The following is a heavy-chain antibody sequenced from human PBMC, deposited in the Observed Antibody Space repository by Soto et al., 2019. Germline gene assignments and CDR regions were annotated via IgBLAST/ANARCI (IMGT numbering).Heavy chain of an antibody. CDR3: AAESSGRRFDY. CDR1: GFTFTSAA. CDR2: IVVGSGNT. Sequence: YVKVSCQASGFTFTSAAVQWGRQARGQRLEWIGWIVVGSGNTNYAQKFQERVTITRDMSTSTAYMELSSLRSEDTAVYYCAAESSGRRFDYWGQGTLVTVSS. V-gene: IGHV1-58*01. D-gene: IGHD3-22*01. J-gene: IGHJ4*02.